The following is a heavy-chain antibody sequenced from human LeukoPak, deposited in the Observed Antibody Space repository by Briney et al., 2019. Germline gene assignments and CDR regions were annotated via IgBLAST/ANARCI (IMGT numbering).Heavy chain of an antibody. D-gene: IGHD6-13*01. CDR2: ISAYNGNT. Sequence: ASVRVSCKAYGYTFTSYGINWLRQAPGQGPEWMGWISAYNGNTKYAQNLQGRVTMTTDTSTSTAYMELRSLRSDDTAVYYCSRDLPYSSSWESIDYWGQGTLVTVSS. J-gene: IGHJ4*02. V-gene: IGHV1-18*01. CDR1: GYTFTSYG. CDR3: SRDLPYSSSWESIDY.